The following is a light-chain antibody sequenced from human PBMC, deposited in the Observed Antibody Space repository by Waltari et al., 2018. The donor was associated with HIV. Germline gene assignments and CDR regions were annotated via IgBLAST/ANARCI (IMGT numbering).Light chain of an antibody. Sequence: DIQMTQSPSSLSASVGDRVTITCRASQNISGYLSWYQQKPGKAPKVLIYAASSLQSGVPSRFSGSGSGTDFNISISSLQLEDFATYYCQQSYSTPRTFGQGTKVEIK. CDR1: QNISGY. J-gene: IGKJ1*01. V-gene: IGKV1-39*01. CDR2: AAS. CDR3: QQSYSTPRT.